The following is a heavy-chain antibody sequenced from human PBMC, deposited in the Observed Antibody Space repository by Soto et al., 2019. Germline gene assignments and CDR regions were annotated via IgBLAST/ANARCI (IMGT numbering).Heavy chain of an antibody. CDR1: GYTFTSYG. CDR2: SSAYNGNT. CDR3: AREHCSTTRCYSAVDY. V-gene: IGHV1-18*04. D-gene: IGHD2-2*02. Sequence: ASVKVSCKASGYTFTSYGISWVRQAPGQGLEWMGWSSAYNGNTNYAQKLQGRVTMTTDTSTSTAYMELRSLRSDGTAMYYCAREHCSTTRCYSAVDYWGQGTRVTAAS. J-gene: IGHJ4*02.